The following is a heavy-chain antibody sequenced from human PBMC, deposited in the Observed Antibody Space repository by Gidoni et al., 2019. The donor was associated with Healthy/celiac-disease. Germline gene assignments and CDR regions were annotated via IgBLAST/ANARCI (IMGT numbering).Heavy chain of an antibody. V-gene: IGHV3-11*01. CDR3: ARELRYFDWWGGMDV. CDR2: ISSSGSTI. CDR1: GFTLSDYY. J-gene: IGHJ6*02. Sequence: QVQLVESGGGLVKPGGSLRLSCAASGFTLSDYYMSWIRQAPGKGLECVSYISSSGSTIYYADSVKGRCTISRDNAKSSLYLQMNSLRDEDTAVYYCARELRYFDWWGGMDVWGQGTTVTVSS. D-gene: IGHD3-9*01.